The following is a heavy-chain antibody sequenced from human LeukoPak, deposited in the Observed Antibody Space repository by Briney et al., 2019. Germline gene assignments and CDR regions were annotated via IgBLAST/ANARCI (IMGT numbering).Heavy chain of an antibody. CDR3: ARDRPYYYDSSGYYLDY. V-gene: IGHV1-18*01. CDR1: GYTFTSYG. D-gene: IGHD3-22*01. J-gene: IGHJ4*02. Sequence: ASVKVSCKASGYTFTSYGISWVRQAPGQGLEWMGWISAYNGNTNYAQKLQGRVTMTTDTSTSTAYMELRSLRSDDTVVYYCARDRPYYYDSSGYYLDYWGQGTLVTVSS. CDR2: ISAYNGNT.